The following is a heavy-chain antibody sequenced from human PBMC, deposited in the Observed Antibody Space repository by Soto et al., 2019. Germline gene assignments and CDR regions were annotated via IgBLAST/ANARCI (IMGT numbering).Heavy chain of an antibody. J-gene: IGHJ4*02. CDR3: AKAQGDSSGWYVIYFDY. CDR1: GFTFSSYA. D-gene: IGHD6-19*01. V-gene: IGHV3-23*01. CDR2: ISGSGGST. Sequence: SLRLSCAASGFTFSSYAMSWVRQAPGKGLEWVSAISGSGGSTYYADSVKGRFTISRDNSKNTLYLQMNSLRAEDTAVYYCAKAQGDSSGWYVIYFDYWGQGTLVTVSS.